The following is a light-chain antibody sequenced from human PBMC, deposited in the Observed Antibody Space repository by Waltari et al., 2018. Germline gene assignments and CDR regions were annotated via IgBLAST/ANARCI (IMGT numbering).Light chain of an antibody. V-gene: IGLV1-44*01. CDR2: DNN. J-gene: IGLJ3*02. CDR3: AAWDDRLNGPV. Sequence: QSVLTQPPSASGTPGQRVTIPCSGRSSNLGSNPVNWYQQSPGTAPKLLIYDNNQWPSGVPDRFSGSKSGTSASLAISGIQSDDEADFYCAAWDDRLNGPVFGGGTKLTVL. CDR1: SSNLGSNP.